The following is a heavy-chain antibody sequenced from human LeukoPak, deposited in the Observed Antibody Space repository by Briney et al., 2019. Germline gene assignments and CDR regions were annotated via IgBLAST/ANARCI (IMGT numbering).Heavy chain of an antibody. CDR2: INHSGST. CDR3: ARERPNNWFDP. V-gene: IGHV4-34*01. J-gene: IGHJ5*02. CDR1: GGSFSGYY. Sequence: SETLSLTCAVYGGSFSGYYWSWIRQPPGKGLEWIGEINHSGSTNYNPSLKSRVTISVDTSKNQFSLKLSSVTAADTAVYYCARERPNNWFDPWGQGTLVTVSS.